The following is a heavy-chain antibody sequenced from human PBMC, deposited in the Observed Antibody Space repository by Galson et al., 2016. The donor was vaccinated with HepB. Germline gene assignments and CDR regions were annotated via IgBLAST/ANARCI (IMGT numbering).Heavy chain of an antibody. Sequence: SVKVSCKASGYTFTNYHIHWVRQAPGQGLEWMGIVNPYDGATSYAQKFHGRVTMTRDTSTSTVCMELSSLRPEDTAVYFCVKETPAAFYYDYWGQGTLVTVSS. V-gene: IGHV1-46*01. CDR2: VNPYDGAT. J-gene: IGHJ4*02. CDR1: GYTFTNYH. CDR3: VKETPAAFYYDY. D-gene: IGHD6-25*01.